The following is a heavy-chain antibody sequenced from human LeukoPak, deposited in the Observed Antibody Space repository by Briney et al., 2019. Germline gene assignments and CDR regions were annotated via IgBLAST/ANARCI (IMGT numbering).Heavy chain of an antibody. CDR1: GGTFSSYA. D-gene: IGHD3-10*01. Sequence: ASVKVSCKASGGTFSSYAISWVRQAPGQGLEWMGWISAYNGNTNYAQKLQGRVTMTTDTSTSTAYMELRSLRSDDTAVYYCARDWPHYYGSGAYYYYGMDVWGQGTTVTVSS. CDR3: ARDWPHYYGSGAYYYYGMDV. J-gene: IGHJ6*02. CDR2: ISAYNGNT. V-gene: IGHV1-18*01.